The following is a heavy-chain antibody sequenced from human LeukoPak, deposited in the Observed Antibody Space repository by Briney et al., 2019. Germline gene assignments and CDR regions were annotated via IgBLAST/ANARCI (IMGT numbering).Heavy chain of an antibody. CDR2: ISWNTGSI. Sequence: PGGSLRLSCAASGFTFDDYAMHWVRQAPGKGLEWVSGISWNTGSIGYADSVKGRFTISRDYAKNSLYLQMNSLRSAAMAFYYCAKVDSSGYYFDYWGQGTLVTVSS. CDR1: GFTFDDYA. D-gene: IGHD3-22*01. CDR3: AKVDSSGYYFDY. J-gene: IGHJ4*02. V-gene: IGHV3-9*03.